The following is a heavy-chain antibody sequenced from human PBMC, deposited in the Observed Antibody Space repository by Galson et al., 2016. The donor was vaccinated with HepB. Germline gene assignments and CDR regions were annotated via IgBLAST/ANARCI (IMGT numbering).Heavy chain of an antibody. CDR1: GFTFSLHN. CDR3: ASDRVFYGMDV. J-gene: IGHJ6*02. Sequence: SLRLSCAASGFTFSLHNMNWVRQAPGKGLEWVAVTSYDGNNKYYADSVKGRFTISRDNSKNTLYLQMNSLRADDTAVYYCASDRVFYGMDVWGQGTTVTVSS. D-gene: IGHD2-8*01. V-gene: IGHV3-30-3*01. CDR2: TSYDGNNK.